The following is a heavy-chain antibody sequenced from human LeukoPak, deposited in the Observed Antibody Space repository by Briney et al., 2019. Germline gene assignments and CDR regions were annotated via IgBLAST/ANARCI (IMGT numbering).Heavy chain of an antibody. Sequence: GGSLRLSCAASGFIFSSYAMSWVRQAPGKGLEWVSYGGSGGSTYYADSVKGRFTVSRDNSKSTLYLQMNSLTAEDTAVYYCAKMRGQYYHSYYMDAWGKGTTVTVSS. J-gene: IGHJ6*03. CDR3: AKMRGQYYHSYYMDA. V-gene: IGHV3-23*01. CDR2: GGSGGST. CDR1: GFIFSSYA.